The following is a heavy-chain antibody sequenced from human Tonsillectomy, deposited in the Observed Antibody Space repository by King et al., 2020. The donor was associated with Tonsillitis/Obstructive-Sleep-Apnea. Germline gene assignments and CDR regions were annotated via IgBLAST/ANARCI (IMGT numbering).Heavy chain of an antibody. J-gene: IGHJ4*02. CDR3: ARIRGGSPASLFDY. D-gene: IGHD3-10*01. CDR2: IYGGDSES. Sequence: QLVQSGAEVKKPGESLKISCKGSGYTFSNYWIAWVRQMPGKGLEWMGLIYGGDSESRYSPSFQGQVTISADKSIRTAYLQWSSLKASDTAMYYCARIRGGSPASLFDYWGQGTLVTVSS. CDR1: GYTFSNYW. V-gene: IGHV5-51*01.